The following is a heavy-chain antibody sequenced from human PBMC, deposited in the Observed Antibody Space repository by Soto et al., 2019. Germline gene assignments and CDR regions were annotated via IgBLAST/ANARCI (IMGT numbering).Heavy chain of an antibody. V-gene: IGHV3-33*01. D-gene: IGHD4-17*01. Sequence: GGSLRLSCAASGFTFSSYGMHWVRQAPGKGLEWVAVIWYDGSNKYYADSVKGRFTISRDNSKNTLYLQMNSLRAEDTAVYYCARDRGDYGVPSGAFDIWGQGTMVTVSS. CDR2: IWYDGSNK. J-gene: IGHJ3*02. CDR3: ARDRGDYGVPSGAFDI. CDR1: GFTFSSYG.